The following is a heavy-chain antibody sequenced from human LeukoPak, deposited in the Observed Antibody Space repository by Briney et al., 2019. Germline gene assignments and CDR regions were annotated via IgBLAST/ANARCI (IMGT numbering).Heavy chain of an antibody. V-gene: IGHV3-23*01. J-gene: IGHJ3*02. CDR1: GFSFISYA. Sequence: GGSLRLSCAASGFSFISYAMSWVRQAPGKGLEWVSGISNSGGRIYFADSVKGRFTISRGNSKNTLYLQMNSLRAEDTAVYYCAKDLTGSGSYYGAFDIWGQGTMVTVSS. CDR2: ISNSGGRI. D-gene: IGHD3-10*01. CDR3: AKDLTGSGSYYGAFDI.